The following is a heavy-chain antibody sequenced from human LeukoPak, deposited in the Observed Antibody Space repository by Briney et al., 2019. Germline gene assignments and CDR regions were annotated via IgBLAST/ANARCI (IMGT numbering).Heavy chain of an antibody. V-gene: IGHV4-59*11. CDR2: IYYSGST. D-gene: IGHD6-6*01. CDR1: GGSISSHY. Sequence: SETLSLTCTVSGGSISSHYWSWIRQPPGKGLEWIGYIYYSGSTNYNPSLKSRVTISVDTSKNQFSLKLSSVTAADTAVYYCATTLEYSSSPGDYYYFDYRGQGTLVTVSS. J-gene: IGHJ4*02. CDR3: ATTLEYSSSPGDYYYFDY.